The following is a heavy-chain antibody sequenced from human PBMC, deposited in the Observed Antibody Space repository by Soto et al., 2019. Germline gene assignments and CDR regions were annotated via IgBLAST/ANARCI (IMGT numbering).Heavy chain of an antibody. CDR2: ISYDGSNK. D-gene: IGHD3-22*01. CDR1: GFTFSSYA. J-gene: IGHJ6*02. CDR3: ARDYYYDSSGYYPLAV. Sequence: TGGSLRLSCASSGFTFSSYAMHWVRQAPGKGLEWVAVISYDGSNKYYADSVKGRFTISRDNSKNTLYLQMNSLRAEDTAVYYCARDYYYDSSGYYPLAVWGQGTTVTVSS. V-gene: IGHV3-30-3*01.